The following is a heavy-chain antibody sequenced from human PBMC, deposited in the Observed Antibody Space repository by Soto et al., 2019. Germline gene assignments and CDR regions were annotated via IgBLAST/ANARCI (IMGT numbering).Heavy chain of an antibody. Sequence: SVKVSCKASGDTFAFYSINWVRQAPGLGLEWMGRINPILSMSNYAQRFQGRVTMTADKSTSTAYMVLNSLRSEDTAMYYCATSYGSGYRAFDYWGQGALVTVSS. D-gene: IGHD3-10*01. CDR1: GDTFAFYS. J-gene: IGHJ4*02. CDR2: INPILSMS. CDR3: ATSYGSGYRAFDY. V-gene: IGHV1-69*02.